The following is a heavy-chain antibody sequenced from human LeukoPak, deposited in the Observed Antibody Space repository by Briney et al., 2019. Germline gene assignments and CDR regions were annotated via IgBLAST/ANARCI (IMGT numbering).Heavy chain of an antibody. J-gene: IGHJ4*02. Sequence: ASVKVSCKASGYTFTSYGISWVRQAPGQGLEWMGWISAYNGNTNYAQKPQGRVTMTTDTSTSTAYMELRSLRSDDTAVYYCARGSPIFGVATTDYWGQGTLVTVSS. CDR1: GYTFTSYG. V-gene: IGHV1-18*01. D-gene: IGHD3-3*01. CDR2: ISAYNGNT. CDR3: ARGSPIFGVATTDY.